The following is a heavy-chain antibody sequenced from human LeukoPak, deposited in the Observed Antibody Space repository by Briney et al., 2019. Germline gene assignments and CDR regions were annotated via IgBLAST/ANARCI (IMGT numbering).Heavy chain of an antibody. J-gene: IGHJ3*02. Sequence: PGGSLRLSCAASGFTFDDYAMHWVRQAPGKGLEWVSGISWNSGSIGYADSVKGRFTISRDNAKNSLYLQMNSLRAEDMALYYCAKDTGPLLYYYDSSGYHDRNAFDIWGQGTMVTVSS. V-gene: IGHV3-9*03. CDR3: AKDTGPLLYYYDSSGYHDRNAFDI. CDR2: ISWNSGSI. CDR1: GFTFDDYA. D-gene: IGHD3-22*01.